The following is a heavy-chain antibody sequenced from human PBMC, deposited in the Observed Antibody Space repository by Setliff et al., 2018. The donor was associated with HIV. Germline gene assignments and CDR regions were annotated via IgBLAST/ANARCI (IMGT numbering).Heavy chain of an antibody. J-gene: IGHJ1*01. CDR1: GDFISSDYY. Sequence: PSETLSLTCTVSGDFISSDYYWGWIRQVPGKGLEWIGSFYETGYTYYNPSLKSRVTISLDTSKNHFSLKLSSVTAADTAVYYCAKLCPPYECSAEYFQHWGQGTLVTVSS. CDR2: FYETGYT. CDR3: AKLCPPYECSAEYFQH. D-gene: IGHD3-10*02. V-gene: IGHV4-38-2*02.